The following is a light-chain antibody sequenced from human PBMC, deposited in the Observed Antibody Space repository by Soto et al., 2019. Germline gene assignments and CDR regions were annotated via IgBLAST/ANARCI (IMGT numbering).Light chain of an antibody. Sequence: EIVLIQSPATLSLSPGERATLSCRASQSVSSNLAWYQQNPGQAPRLLIFDASNRATGIPARFSGSGSGTDFILTISSLEPEDFAVYYCQQHSNWPLTFGGGTKVDSK. CDR2: DAS. CDR3: QQHSNWPLT. J-gene: IGKJ4*01. CDR1: QSVSSN. V-gene: IGKV3-11*01.